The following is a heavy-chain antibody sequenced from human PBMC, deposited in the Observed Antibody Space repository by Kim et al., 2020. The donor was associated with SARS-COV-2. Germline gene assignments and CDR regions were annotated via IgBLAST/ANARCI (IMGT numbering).Heavy chain of an antibody. D-gene: IGHD3-10*01. CDR1: GYTFTSYA. Sequence: ASVKVSCKASGYTFTSYAMNWVRQAPGQGLEWMGWINTNTGNPTYAQGFTGRFVFSLDTSVSTAYLQISSLKAEDTAVYYCARVVVRGVIIGPIDYWGQGTLVTVSS. CDR3: ARVVVRGVIIGPIDY. CDR2: INTNTGNP. J-gene: IGHJ4*02. V-gene: IGHV7-4-1*02.